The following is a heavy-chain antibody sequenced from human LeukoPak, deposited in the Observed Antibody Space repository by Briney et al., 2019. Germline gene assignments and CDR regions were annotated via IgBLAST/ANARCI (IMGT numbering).Heavy chain of an antibody. CDR3: ANVPGRSDRDY. CDR1: GFTFSNYG. CDR2: ISGSGVGT. J-gene: IGHJ4*02. V-gene: IGHV3-23*01. D-gene: IGHD2-15*01. Sequence: QPGGSLRLSCIASGFTFSNYGMGWVRQAPGKGLEWVSAISGSGVGTYYADSVKGRFTISRDHSKNTLYLQMNSLRAEDTAVYYCANVPGRSDRDYWGQGTLVTVSS.